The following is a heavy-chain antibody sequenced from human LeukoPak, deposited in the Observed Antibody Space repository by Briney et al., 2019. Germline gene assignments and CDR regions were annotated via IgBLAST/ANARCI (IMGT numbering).Heavy chain of an antibody. Sequence: GRSLRLSCAASGFTFSSYGMHWVRQAPGKGLEWVAVIWYDGSNKYYADSVKGRFTISRDNSKNTLHLQMNSLRAEDTAVYYCARDMDSSGWYLYYYYGMDVWGQGTTVTVSS. V-gene: IGHV3-33*01. CDR3: ARDMDSSGWYLYYYYGMDV. J-gene: IGHJ6*02. D-gene: IGHD6-19*01. CDR2: IWYDGSNK. CDR1: GFTFSSYG.